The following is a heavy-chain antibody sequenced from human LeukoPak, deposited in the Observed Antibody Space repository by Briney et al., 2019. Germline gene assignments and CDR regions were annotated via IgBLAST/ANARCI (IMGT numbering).Heavy chain of an antibody. CDR2: IYYSGST. J-gene: IGHJ4*02. CDR3: ARQSGSYGGILDN. CDR1: GGSITYSHYY. D-gene: IGHD1-26*01. V-gene: IGHV4-39*01. Sequence: AETLSLTCSVSGGSITYSHYYWGWVRQPPGKGLEWIGGIYYSGSTYYNPSLKSRVTISVDTSRNEFSLRLSSVTAADTALYFCARQSGSYGGILDNWGQGILGTVSS.